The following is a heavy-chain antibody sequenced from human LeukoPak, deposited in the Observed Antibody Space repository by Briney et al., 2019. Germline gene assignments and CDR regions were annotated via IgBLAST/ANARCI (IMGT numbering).Heavy chain of an antibody. Sequence: PGGSLRLSCAASGFTFSSYSMNWVRRAPGKGLEWVSSISSSSSYIYYADSVKGRFTISRDNAKNSLYLQMNSLRAEDTAVYYCARGGPEAGTSRTFDYWGQGTLVTVSS. CDR3: ARGGPEAGTSRTFDY. V-gene: IGHV3-21*01. J-gene: IGHJ4*02. D-gene: IGHD6-19*01. CDR1: GFTFSSYS. CDR2: ISSSSSYI.